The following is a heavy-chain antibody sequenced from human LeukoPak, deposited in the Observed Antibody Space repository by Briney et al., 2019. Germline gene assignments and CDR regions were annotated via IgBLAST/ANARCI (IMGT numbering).Heavy chain of an antibody. J-gene: IGHJ6*03. CDR1: GFTFSSYS. D-gene: IGHD3-16*01. CDR3: TEGGFGAHNYSYMDV. V-gene: IGHV3-21*04. Sequence: GGSLRLSCAASGFTFSSYSMNWVRQAPGKGLEWVSSISSSSSYIYYADSVKGRFTISRDNAKNSLYLQMNSLRAEDSALYYGTEGGFGAHNYSYMDVGGKGPTLTSP. CDR2: ISSSSSYI.